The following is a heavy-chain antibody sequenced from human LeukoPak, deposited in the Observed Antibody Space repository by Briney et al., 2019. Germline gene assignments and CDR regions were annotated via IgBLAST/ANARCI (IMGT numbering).Heavy chain of an antibody. J-gene: IGHJ5*02. Sequence: SETLSLTGTVSGGSISTSSYYWGWVRQPPGKGLEWIGEINHSGSTNYNPSLKSRVTISVDTSKNQVSLKLSSVTAADTAVYYCARGLYCSSTSCLGFDPWGQGTLVTVSS. V-gene: IGHV4-39*07. D-gene: IGHD2-2*01. CDR2: INHSGST. CDR1: GGSISTSSYY. CDR3: ARGLYCSSTSCLGFDP.